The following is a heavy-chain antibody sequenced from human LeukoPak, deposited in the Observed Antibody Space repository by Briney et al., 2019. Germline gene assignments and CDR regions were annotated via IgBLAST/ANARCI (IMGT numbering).Heavy chain of an antibody. CDR3: ARESNYYGSGTGWFDP. J-gene: IGHJ5*02. Sequence: PSETLSLTCAVYDGSFSGYYWSWKRQPPGKGLEWIGEINHSGSTNYNPSLKSRVTISVDTSKNQFSLNLSSVTAADTAVYYCARESNYYGSGTGWFDPWGQGTLVTVSS. D-gene: IGHD3-10*01. CDR2: INHSGST. CDR1: DGSFSGYY. V-gene: IGHV4-34*01.